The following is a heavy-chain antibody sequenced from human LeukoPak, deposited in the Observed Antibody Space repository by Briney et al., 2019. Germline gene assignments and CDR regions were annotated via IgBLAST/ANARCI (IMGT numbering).Heavy chain of an antibody. CDR3: ARHSTVVGMGWFDP. CDR2: IYYSGST. D-gene: IGHD2-21*01. J-gene: IGHJ5*02. CDR1: GGSISSSSYY. V-gene: IGHV4-39*01. Sequence: SETLSLTCTVSGGSISSSSYYWDWIRQPPGKGLEWFGNIYYSGSTYYNPSLKSRVTISVDTSKNQFSLKLSSVTAADTAVYYCARHSTVVGMGWFDPWGQGTLVTVST.